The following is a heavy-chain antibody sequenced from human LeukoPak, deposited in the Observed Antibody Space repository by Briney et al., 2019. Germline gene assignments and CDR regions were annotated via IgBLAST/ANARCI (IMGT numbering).Heavy chain of an antibody. D-gene: IGHD6-13*01. CDR1: GGSISSSSYY. CDR3: ARAGYRSRTVNY. CDR2: IYYSGST. V-gene: IGHV4-39*01. Sequence: SETLSLTCTVSGGSISSSSYYWGWIRQPPGKGLEWIGSIYYSGSTYCNPSLKSRVTISVDTSKNQFSLKLSSVTAADTAVYYCARAGYRSRTVNYWGQGTLVTVSS. J-gene: IGHJ4*02.